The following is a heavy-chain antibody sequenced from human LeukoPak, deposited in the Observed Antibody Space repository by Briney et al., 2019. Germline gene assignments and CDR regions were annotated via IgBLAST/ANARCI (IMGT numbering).Heavy chain of an antibody. V-gene: IGHV3-11*01. CDR1: GFTFSDHY. Sequence: GGSLRLSCTASGFTFSDHYMNWVRQAPGKGLEWVSYISPSGGDINYADSMKGRFTISRDNAKNSLFLQMNSLRAEDTAVYYCVRTARLLDSWGQGALVTVSS. CDR3: VRTARLLDS. CDR2: ISPSGGDI. J-gene: IGHJ4*02. D-gene: IGHD2-15*01.